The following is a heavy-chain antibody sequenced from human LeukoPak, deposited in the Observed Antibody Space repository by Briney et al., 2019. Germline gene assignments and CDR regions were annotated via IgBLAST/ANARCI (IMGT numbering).Heavy chain of an antibody. D-gene: IGHD3-3*01. CDR1: GYDFSDFY. CDR3: STGSVTHTRDP. Sequence: ASVKVSCKASGYDFSDFYFNWVRQAPGQGLEWMGWINPHSGATNYAQKFQGRLTMAASLNTASMELSRLRSDDTAVYYCSTGSVTHTRDPWGQGTLVTVSS. J-gene: IGHJ5*02. V-gene: IGHV1-2*02. CDR2: INPHSGAT.